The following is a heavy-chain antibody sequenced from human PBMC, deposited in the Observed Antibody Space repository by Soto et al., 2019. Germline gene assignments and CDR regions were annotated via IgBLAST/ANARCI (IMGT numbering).Heavy chain of an antibody. D-gene: IGHD2-15*01. J-gene: IGHJ6*02. CDR3: ARNQPQRYCSGGTCRPAYGMDV. CDR1: GCSISSDIFY. V-gene: IGHV4-39*01. CDR2: IYYSGDT. Sequence: SETLSLTCTFSGCSISSDIFYWAWIRQPPGKGLEWIGIIYYSGDTYYNPSLAGRLTMSVDTSNQFSLTLRSVTAADTALYYCARNQPQRYCSGGTCRPAYGMDVWGQGTTVNVSS.